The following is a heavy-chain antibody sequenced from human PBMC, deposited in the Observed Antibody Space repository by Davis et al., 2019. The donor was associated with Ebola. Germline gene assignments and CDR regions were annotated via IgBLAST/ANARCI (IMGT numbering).Heavy chain of an antibody. J-gene: IGHJ4*02. CDR3: ARGGEYGFWSGSRPLFDF. Sequence: GESLKISCAASAFTFSLFAMHWVRQAPGKGLQWVAVVSYDGRHKYYADSVKGRFTISRDNSKNTLYLQMNSLRAEDTAVYYCARGGEYGFWSGSRPLFDFWGQGTLVTVSS. CDR2: VSYDGRHK. CDR1: AFTFSLFA. D-gene: IGHD3-3*01. V-gene: IGHV3-30*04.